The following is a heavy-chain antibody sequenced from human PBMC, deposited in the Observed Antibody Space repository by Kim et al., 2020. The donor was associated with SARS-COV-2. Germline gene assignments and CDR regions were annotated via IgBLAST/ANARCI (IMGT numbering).Heavy chain of an antibody. J-gene: IGHJ4*02. V-gene: IGHV4-59*01. CDR3: ARAHVGSITIFGVVRHFDY. Sequence: KSRVTISVDTTKSQFSLKLSSVTAADTAVYYCARAHVGSITIFGVVRHFDYWGQGTLVTVSS. D-gene: IGHD3-3*01.